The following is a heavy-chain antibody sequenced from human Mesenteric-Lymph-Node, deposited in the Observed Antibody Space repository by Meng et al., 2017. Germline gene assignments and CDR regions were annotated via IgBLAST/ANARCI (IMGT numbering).Heavy chain of an antibody. CDR3: ARNDYFDY. Sequence: QGRRKGPGPGLAKPSTTVTLTCTGSRGSINSGDYYWSWIRQPPGKGLEWIGYIYYTGSTYYHPSLKSRVTIAMDTSKNQFSLRLSSVTAADTAVYYCARNDYFDYWGQGTLVTVSS. CDR2: IYYTGST. CDR1: RGSINSGDYY. V-gene: IGHV4-30-4*01. J-gene: IGHJ4*02.